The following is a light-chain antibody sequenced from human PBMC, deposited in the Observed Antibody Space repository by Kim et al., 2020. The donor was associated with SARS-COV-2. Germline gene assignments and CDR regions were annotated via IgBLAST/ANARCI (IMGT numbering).Light chain of an antibody. CDR1: QSVSSSY. CDR2: GAS. Sequence: SPGERATLSCRASQSVSSSYLAWYQQKPGQAPRLLIYGASSRATGIPDRFSGSGSGTDFTLTISRLEPEDFAVYYCQQYGNSRWTFGQGTKVDIK. V-gene: IGKV3-20*01. CDR3: QQYGNSRWT. J-gene: IGKJ1*01.